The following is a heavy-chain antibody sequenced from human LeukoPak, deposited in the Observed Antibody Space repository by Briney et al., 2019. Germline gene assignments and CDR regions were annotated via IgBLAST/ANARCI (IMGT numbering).Heavy chain of an antibody. D-gene: IGHD1-26*01. V-gene: IGHV3-48*03. Sequence: GESLRLSCAASGFTFSSYEMIWVRQPPGTGLEWVSYIGGSGRTIFYADSVKGRFTISRDNAKNSLYLQMNSLRAEDTAVYYCATLIVGGGDHWGQGTLVTVSS. J-gene: IGHJ4*02. CDR2: IGGSGRTI. CDR3: ATLIVGGGDH. CDR1: GFTFSSYE.